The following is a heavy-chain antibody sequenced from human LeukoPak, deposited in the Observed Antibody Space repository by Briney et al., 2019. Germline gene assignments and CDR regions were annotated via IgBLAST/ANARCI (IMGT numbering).Heavy chain of an antibody. J-gene: IGHJ4*02. Sequence: PSETLSLTCAVYGGSFSGYYWSWIRQPPGKGLEWIGEINHSGSTNYNPSLKSRVTISVDTSKNQFSLKLSSVTAADTAVYYCARGFIAVAGTSFDYWGQGTLVTVSS. CDR1: GGSFSGYY. D-gene: IGHD6-19*01. V-gene: IGHV4-34*01. CDR2: INHSGST. CDR3: ARGFIAVAGTSFDY.